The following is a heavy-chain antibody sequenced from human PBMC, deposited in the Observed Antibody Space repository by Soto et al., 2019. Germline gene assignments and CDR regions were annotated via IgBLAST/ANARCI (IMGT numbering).Heavy chain of an antibody. Sequence: SETLSLTCTVSGGSISSYYWSWIRQPPGKGLEWIGYIYYRGSTNYNPSLKSRVTISVDTSKNQFSLKLSSVTAADTAVYYCARRYAGNFDYWGQGTLVTVSS. CDR1: GGSISSYY. CDR2: IYYRGST. V-gene: IGHV4-59*01. J-gene: IGHJ4*02. CDR3: ARRYAGNFDY. D-gene: IGHD2-8*01.